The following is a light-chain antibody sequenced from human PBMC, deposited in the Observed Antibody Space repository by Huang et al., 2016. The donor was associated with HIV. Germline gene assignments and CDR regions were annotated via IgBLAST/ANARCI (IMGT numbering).Light chain of an antibody. CDR2: AAS. Sequence: DIQVTQSPSSLSASVGDRVTITCRASQGIRNSLAWYQQKPGKAPRLLLYAASRSQSGVPSRFSGSGSGTDYTLTISGLQPEDFATYYCQQYYSTPQLTFGGGTKVEIK. CDR3: QQYYSTPQLT. CDR1: QGIRNS. V-gene: IGKV1-NL1*01. J-gene: IGKJ4*01.